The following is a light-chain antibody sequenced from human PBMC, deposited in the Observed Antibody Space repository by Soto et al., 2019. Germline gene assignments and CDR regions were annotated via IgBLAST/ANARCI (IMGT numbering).Light chain of an antibody. CDR2: NVS. CDR1: SSDIGAYNY. V-gene: IGLV2-14*03. CDR3: SSYSGTSALYV. J-gene: IGLJ1*01. Sequence: QAVVTQPASVSGSPGQSITISCTGTSSDIGAYNYVSWYQQHPGRAPKLMISNVSNRPSGVSNRFSGSKSGNTASLTISGLQTEDEADYFCSSYSGTSALYVFGAGTKLTVL.